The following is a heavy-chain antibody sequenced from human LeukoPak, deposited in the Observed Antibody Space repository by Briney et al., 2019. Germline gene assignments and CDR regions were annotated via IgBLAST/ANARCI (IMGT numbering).Heavy chain of an antibody. CDR1: GFTFSSYE. J-gene: IGHJ6*04. Sequence: GGSLRLSCAASGFTFSSYEMNWVRQAPGKGLEWVSYISSSGSTIYYADSVKGRFTISRDNAKNSLYLQMNSLRAEDTAVYYCAELSITMIGGVWGKGTTVTISS. CDR3: AELSITMIGGV. CDR2: ISSSGSTI. D-gene: IGHD3-10*02. V-gene: IGHV3-48*03.